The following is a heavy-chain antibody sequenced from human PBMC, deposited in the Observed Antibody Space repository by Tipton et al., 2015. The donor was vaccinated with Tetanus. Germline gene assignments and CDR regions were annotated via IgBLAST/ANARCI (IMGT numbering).Heavy chain of an antibody. Sequence: VQLVQSGAEVKKPGESLRISCKGSGYSFTSYWISWVRQMPGKGLEWMGRIDPSDSYTNYSPSFQGHVTISADESISTAYLQWSSLKASDPAMYYCAISLVPLGPGGYWGQGTLVTVSS. J-gene: IGHJ4*02. CDR2: IDPSDSYT. D-gene: IGHD2-8*02. CDR3: AISLVPLGPGGY. V-gene: IGHV5-10-1*01. CDR1: GYSFTSYW.